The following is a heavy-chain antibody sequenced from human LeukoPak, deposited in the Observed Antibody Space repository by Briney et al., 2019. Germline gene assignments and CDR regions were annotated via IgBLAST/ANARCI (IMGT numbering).Heavy chain of an antibody. V-gene: IGHV1-18*01. J-gene: IGHJ2*01. CDR2: ISAYNGNT. Sequence: GASVKVSCKASGYTFTSYGISWVRQAPGQGLEWMGWISAYNGNTNYAQKLQGRVTMTTDTSTSTAYMELRSLRSDDTAVYYCARESGGSYRHWYFDLWGRGTLVTVSS. CDR3: ARESGGSYRHWYFDL. D-gene: IGHD1-26*01. CDR1: GYTFTSYG.